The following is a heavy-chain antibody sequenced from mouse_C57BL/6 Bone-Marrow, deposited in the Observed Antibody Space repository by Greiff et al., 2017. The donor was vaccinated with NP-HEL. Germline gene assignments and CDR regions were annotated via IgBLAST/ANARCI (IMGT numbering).Heavy chain of an antibody. J-gene: IGHJ4*01. V-gene: IGHV1-81*01. CDR2: IYPRSGNT. D-gene: IGHD1-1*01. Sequence: QVHVKQSGAELARPGASVKLSCKASGYTFTSYGISWVKQRTGQGLEWIGEIYPRSGNTYYNEKFKGKATLTADKSSSTAYMELRSLTSEDSAVYFCARGAYHYGGSYAMDYWGQGTSVTVSS. CDR1: GYTFTSYG. CDR3: ARGAYHYGGSYAMDY.